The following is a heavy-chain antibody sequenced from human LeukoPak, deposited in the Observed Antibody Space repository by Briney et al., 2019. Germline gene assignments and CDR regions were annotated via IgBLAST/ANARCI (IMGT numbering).Heavy chain of an antibody. CDR2: ISNTGSDT. V-gene: IGHV3-23*01. D-gene: IGHD3-10*01. J-gene: IGHJ6*02. Sequence: GGSLRLSCAASGFTFSNYAMSWVRQAPGKGLEWVSTISNTGSDTYYADSVKGRFTISRDNSENTLYLQMNNLRVEDTAIHYCAKVPYSDYGSGRSPFMDVWGQGTTVAVSS. CDR3: AKVPYSDYGSGRSPFMDV. CDR1: GFTFSNYA.